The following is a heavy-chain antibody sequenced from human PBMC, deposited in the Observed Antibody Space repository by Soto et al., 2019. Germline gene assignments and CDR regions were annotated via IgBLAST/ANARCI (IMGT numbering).Heavy chain of an antibody. CDR1: GFGFSGYY. D-gene: IGHD6-6*01. CDR3: ARDLYSSSARYFDY. J-gene: IGHJ4*02. Sequence: PCGSLRLSGSAAGFGFSGYYLTWERKAPGKGLEWVSSISGSGSYIYYADSVKGRFTISRDNAKNSLYLQMNSLRAEDTAVYYCARDLYSSSARYFDYWGQGTLVTVSS. V-gene: IGHV3-21*01. CDR2: ISGSGSYI.